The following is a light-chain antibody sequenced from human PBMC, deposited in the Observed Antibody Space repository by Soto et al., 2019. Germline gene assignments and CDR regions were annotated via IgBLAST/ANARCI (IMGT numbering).Light chain of an antibody. CDR2: DVT. CDR3: SSYTSIITLV. J-gene: IGLJ3*02. CDR1: SSDVGAYNY. V-gene: IGLV2-14*03. Sequence: QSALTQPASVSGSPGQSITISYTGTSSDVGAYNYVSWYQQHPGKAPRLLIYDVTSRPSGVSDRFSGFKSGNTASLTISGLQTEDEAFYYCSSYTSIITLVFGGGTKLTVL.